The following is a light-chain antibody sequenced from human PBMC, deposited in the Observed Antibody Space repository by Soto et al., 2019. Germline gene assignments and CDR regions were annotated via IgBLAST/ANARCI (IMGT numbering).Light chain of an antibody. CDR3: QQYDNPPLT. CDR2: DAS. V-gene: IGKV1-33*01. Sequence: DIQMTQSPSSLSASVGDRVTITCQASQDSSNYLNWYEQKPGKAPNHLIYDASNLETGVPSRFSGSGSGTDFTFTISSLQPEDIATYYCQQYDNPPLTFGGGTKVDI. CDR1: QDSSNY. J-gene: IGKJ4*01.